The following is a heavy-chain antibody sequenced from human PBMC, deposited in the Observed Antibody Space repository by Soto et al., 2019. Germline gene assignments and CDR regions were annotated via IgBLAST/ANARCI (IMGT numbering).Heavy chain of an antibody. D-gene: IGHD6-13*01. Sequence: EVQLLESGGGLVQPGESLRLSCAASGFTFRSYAMSWVRQAPGKGLEWVSAIRGSGDNSYYADSVEGRFTVSRDNSKNTLYLQMSSLRAEDTAVYYCASEYSSSWFPYHGVDIWGQGTTVTVSS. CDR3: ASEYSSSWFPYHGVDI. J-gene: IGHJ6*02. CDR1: GFTFRSYA. CDR2: IRGSGDNS. V-gene: IGHV3-23*01.